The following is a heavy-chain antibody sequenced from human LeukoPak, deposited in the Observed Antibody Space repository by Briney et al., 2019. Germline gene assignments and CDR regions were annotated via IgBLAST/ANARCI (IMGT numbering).Heavy chain of an antibody. CDR2: ISSSGSTI. J-gene: IGHJ3*02. V-gene: IGHV3-11*01. CDR3: ARAMVRGVIRDDAFDI. CDR1: GFTFSDYY. D-gene: IGHD3-10*01. Sequence: GGSLRLSCAASGFTFSDYYMSWIRQAPGKGLEWVSYISSSGSTIYYADSVKGRFTISRDNAKNSLYLQMNSLRAEDTAVYYCARAMVRGVIRDDAFDIWGQGTMVTVSS.